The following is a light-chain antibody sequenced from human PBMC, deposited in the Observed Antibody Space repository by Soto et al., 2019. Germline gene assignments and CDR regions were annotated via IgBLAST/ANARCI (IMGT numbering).Light chain of an antibody. J-gene: IGKJ5*01. Sequence: IVLTRSPGTLSLSPGERATLSCRASQSVTSSYLAWYQQKPGQAPRLLIYSASIRVIGIPDRFSGSGSGTDFILTIDGLEPEDVAVYYCQQYGGSPITFGLGTLLEI. CDR3: QQYGGSPIT. CDR2: SAS. CDR1: QSVTSSY. V-gene: IGKV3-20*01.